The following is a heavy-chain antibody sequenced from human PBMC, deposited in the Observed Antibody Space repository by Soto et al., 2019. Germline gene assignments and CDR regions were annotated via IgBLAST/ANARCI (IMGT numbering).Heavy chain of an antibody. D-gene: IGHD2-15*01. J-gene: IGHJ4*02. V-gene: IGHV3-48*02. Sequence: PGGSLRLSCAASGSTFSSYSMNWVRQAPGKGLDWVSYISSSSYTIYYADSVKGRFTISRDNAKTSLYLQMNSLRDEDTAVYYCARGYCSGSTCVIGGRYCDYWGQGTMGTVSA. CDR1: GSTFSSYS. CDR3: ARGYCSGSTCVIGGRYCDY. CDR2: ISSSSYTI.